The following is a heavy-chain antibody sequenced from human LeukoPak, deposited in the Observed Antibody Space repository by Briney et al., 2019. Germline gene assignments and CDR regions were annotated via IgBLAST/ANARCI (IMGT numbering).Heavy chain of an antibody. D-gene: IGHD5-12*01. CDR3: ARGPPSGWIDY. Sequence: ASVKVSCKASGYTFTSYYIHWVRQAPGQGLEWMGVINPSGGSTSYAQKFQGRVTVTGDTSTSTVYMELSSLRSEDTAVYYCARGPPSGWIDYWGQGTLVTVSS. J-gene: IGHJ4*02. V-gene: IGHV1-46*01. CDR1: GYTFTSYY. CDR2: INPSGGST.